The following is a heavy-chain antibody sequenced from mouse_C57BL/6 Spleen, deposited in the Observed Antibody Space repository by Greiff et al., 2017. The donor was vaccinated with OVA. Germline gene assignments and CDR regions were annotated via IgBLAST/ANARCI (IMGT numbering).Heavy chain of an antibody. CDR2: IYPGNSDT. D-gene: IGHD2-3*01. J-gene: IGHJ2*01. V-gene: IGHV1-5*01. Sequence: EVQLQQSGTVLARPGASVKMSCKTSGYTFTSYWMHWVKQRPGQGLEWIGAIYPGNSDTSYNQKFKGKAKLTAVTSASTAYMELSSLTNEDSAVYYCTVPDYDGYYDFDYWGQGTTLTVSS. CDR3: TVPDYDGYYDFDY. CDR1: GYTFTSYW.